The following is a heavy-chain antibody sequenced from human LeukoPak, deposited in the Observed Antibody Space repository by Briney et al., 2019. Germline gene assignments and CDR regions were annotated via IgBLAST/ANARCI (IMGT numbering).Heavy chain of an antibody. V-gene: IGHV1-24*01. CDR2: FDPEDGET. D-gene: IGHD3-22*01. CDR1: GYTLTELS. Sequence: EASVKDSCKVSGYTLTELSMHRVRQAPGKGVEGMGVFDPEDGETIYAQKFQGRVTMTEDTSTDTAYMELSSLRSEDTAVYYCATVTYYYDSSGYYFDYWGQGTLVTVSS. J-gene: IGHJ4*02. CDR3: ATVTYYYDSSGYYFDY.